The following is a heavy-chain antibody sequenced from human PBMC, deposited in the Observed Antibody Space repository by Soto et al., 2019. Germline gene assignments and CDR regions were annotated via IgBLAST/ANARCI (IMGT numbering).Heavy chain of an antibody. V-gene: IGHV3-30*18. Sequence: QVQLVESGGGVVQPGRSLRLSCAASGFSFSNYAMHWVRQAPGKGLEWLAIISYDGDNESYADSVRGRFTISRDKSKNTRFLQTNNLRHEDTAVYYCAKDGGPVYCQSHVCSAKHFDYWGQGTLVTVSS. CDR1: GFSFSNYA. CDR2: ISYDGDNE. D-gene: IGHD2-2*01. CDR3: AKDGGPVYCQSHVCSAKHFDY. J-gene: IGHJ4*02.